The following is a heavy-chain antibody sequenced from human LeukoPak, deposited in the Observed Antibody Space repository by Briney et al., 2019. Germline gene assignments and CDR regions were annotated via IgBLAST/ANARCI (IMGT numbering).Heavy chain of an antibody. Sequence: SETLSLTCAVYGGSFSGYYWSWIRQPPGKGLEWIGEINHSGSTNYNPSLKSRVTISVDTSKNQFSLKLSSVTAADTAVYYCANGIAVAGTLEMDVFDIWGQGTMVTVSS. D-gene: IGHD6-19*01. CDR3: ANGIAVAGTLEMDVFDI. V-gene: IGHV4-34*01. CDR1: GGSFSGYY. CDR2: INHSGST. J-gene: IGHJ3*02.